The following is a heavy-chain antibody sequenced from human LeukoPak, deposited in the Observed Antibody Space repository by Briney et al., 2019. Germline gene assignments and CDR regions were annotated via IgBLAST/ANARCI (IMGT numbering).Heavy chain of an antibody. J-gene: IGHJ4*02. D-gene: IGHD3-22*01. CDR1: GYTFTNYG. V-gene: IGHV1-18*01. Sequence: ASVKVSCKASGYTFTNYGISWVRQAPGQGLGRMGWFSAYNGNTNYAHKLQGRVTVTTDTSTGTAYMELRRLRSDDTAVYYCARRYYYDNSGYYYFDYWGQGTLVPVSS. CDR3: ARRYYYDNSGYYYFDY. CDR2: FSAYNGNT.